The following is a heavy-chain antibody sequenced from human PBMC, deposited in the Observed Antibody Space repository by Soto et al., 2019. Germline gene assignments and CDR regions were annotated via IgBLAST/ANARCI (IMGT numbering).Heavy chain of an antibody. V-gene: IGHV4-30-2*01. CDR1: GGSISSGGYS. Sequence: SETLSLTCAVSGGSISSGGYSWSWIRQPPGKGLEWIGYIYHSGSTYYNPSLKSRVTISVDRSKNQFSLKLSSVTAADTAVYYCASAGGLGAVAADYWGQGTLVTVPS. D-gene: IGHD6-19*01. CDR3: ASAGGLGAVAADY. CDR2: IYHSGST. J-gene: IGHJ4*02.